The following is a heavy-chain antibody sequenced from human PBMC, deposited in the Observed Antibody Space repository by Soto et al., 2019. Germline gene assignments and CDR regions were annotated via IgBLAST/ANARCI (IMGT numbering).Heavy chain of an antibody. CDR2: IIPIFGTA. Sequence: ASVKVSCKASGGTFSSYAISWVRQAPGQGLEWMGGIIPIFGTANYAQEFQGRVTITADKSTSTAYMELSSLRSEDTAVYYCARGMNTLNWFDPWGQGTLVTVSS. J-gene: IGHJ5*02. CDR3: ARGMNTLNWFDP. CDR1: GGTFSSYA. V-gene: IGHV1-69*06.